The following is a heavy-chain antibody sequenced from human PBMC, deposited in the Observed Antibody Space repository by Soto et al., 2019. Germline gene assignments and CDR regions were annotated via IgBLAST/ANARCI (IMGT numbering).Heavy chain of an antibody. CDR2: INPNSGGT. D-gene: IGHD5-18*01. J-gene: IGHJ6*02. CDR3: AGATSVDKAMVSGDYYYYGMDV. CDR1: GYPFTGHY. Sequence: ASVKVSCKASGYPFTGHYMHLGPQAPGQRPEGMGWINPNSGGTNYAQKFQGWVTMTRDTSISTAYMELSRLRSDDTAVYYCAGATSVDKAMVSGDYYYYGMDVWGQGTTVTVSS. V-gene: IGHV1-2*04.